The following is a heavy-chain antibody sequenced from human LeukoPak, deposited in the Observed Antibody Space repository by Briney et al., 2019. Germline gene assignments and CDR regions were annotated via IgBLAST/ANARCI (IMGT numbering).Heavy chain of an antibody. Sequence: TGGSLRLSCAASGFTFSSYAMTWVRQTPGKGLEWVSAISGSGVGTHYADSVKGRFTISRDNSKNTLYLQMNSLIAEDTAVYYCAKAGVVMVRGIPIDDWGQGTLVTVSS. V-gene: IGHV3-23*01. CDR3: AKAGVVMVRGIPIDD. CDR1: GFTFSSYA. J-gene: IGHJ4*02. CDR2: ISGSGVGT. D-gene: IGHD3-10*01.